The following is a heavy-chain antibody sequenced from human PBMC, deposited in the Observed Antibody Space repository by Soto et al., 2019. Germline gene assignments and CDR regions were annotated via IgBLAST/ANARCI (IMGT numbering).Heavy chain of an antibody. V-gene: IGHV4-30-4*01. CDR3: ARHMDTTGNEAFDS. CDR2: IYYSGST. J-gene: IGHJ4*02. CDR1: GGSINTVNYY. Sequence: SETLSLTCTVSGGSINTVNYYWSWIRQSPDKGLEWIGYIYYSGSTYYNPSLKSRVTISLDTSKNQFSLKLNSVTAADTAVYYCARHMDTTGNEAFDSWGQGALVTVSS. D-gene: IGHD1-1*01.